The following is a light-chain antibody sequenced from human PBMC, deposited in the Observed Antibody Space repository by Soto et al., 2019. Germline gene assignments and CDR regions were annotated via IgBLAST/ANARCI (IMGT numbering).Light chain of an antibody. CDR3: YQYGSSPLT. CDR2: GTS. Sequence: VLTQSPGTVSLSPGERATLSCRASQGVDSSDLAWYQQRPGQSPRLLIYGTSSRATGVPDRFSGSGSRTDFTLTINRLEPEDSAVYYCYQYGSSPLTFGGGTKVEIK. J-gene: IGKJ4*01. V-gene: IGKV3-20*01. CDR1: QGVDSSD.